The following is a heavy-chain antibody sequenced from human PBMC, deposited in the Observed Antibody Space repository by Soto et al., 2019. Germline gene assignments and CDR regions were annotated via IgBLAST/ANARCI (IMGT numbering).Heavy chain of an antibody. Sequence: PGGSLRLSCAASGFTFSSYAMHWVRQAPGKGLEWVAVISYDGSNKYYADSVKGRFTISRDNSKNTLYLQMSSLRSEDTAVYYCARLGFRYCSGGSCYNLGPFLHWGQGTLVTVSS. CDR1: GFTFSSYA. D-gene: IGHD2-15*01. V-gene: IGHV3-30-3*01. J-gene: IGHJ1*01. CDR2: ISYDGSNK. CDR3: ARLGFRYCSGGSCYNLGPFLH.